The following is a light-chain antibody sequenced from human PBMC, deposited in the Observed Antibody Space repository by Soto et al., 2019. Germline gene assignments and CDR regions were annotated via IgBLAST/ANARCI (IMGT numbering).Light chain of an antibody. CDR3: QQYNIWPPYT. J-gene: IGKJ2*01. CDR1: QSISSN. V-gene: IGKV3-15*01. CDR2: AAS. Sequence: EIVMTQSPATLSVSPGERVTLSCRASQSISSNLAWYQQKPGQAPRLLIYAASTRAPGVPARFSGSGSGTDFTLTISSLQSEAFAVYYCQQYNIWPPYTFGQGTKLEIK.